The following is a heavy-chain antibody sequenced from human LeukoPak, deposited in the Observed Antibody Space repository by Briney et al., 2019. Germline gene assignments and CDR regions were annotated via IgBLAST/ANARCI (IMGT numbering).Heavy chain of an antibody. CDR3: ARQTGYLDAFDI. CDR2: LSWNGAIT. D-gene: IGHD1-14*01. J-gene: IGHJ3*02. V-gene: IGHV3-20*04. Sequence: GGSLRLSCAAAGFTFDDYGMSWVRQAPGKGLEWVSGLSWNGAITGYAESVKGRFTISRDNAKNSLYLQMNSLRAEDTALYFCARQTGYLDAFDIWAKGQWSPSLQ. CDR1: GFTFDDYG.